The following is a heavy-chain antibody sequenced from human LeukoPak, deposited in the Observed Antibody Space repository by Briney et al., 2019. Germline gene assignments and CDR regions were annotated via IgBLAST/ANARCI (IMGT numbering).Heavy chain of an antibody. Sequence: GGSLRLSCAASGFIVSSTYMSWVRQAPGKGLEWISIIYSSGSTYYADSVKGRFAISRDTSKNTLYLQMNSLRAEDTAVYYCAKGGGVRGSRMDVWGQGTTVTVSS. J-gene: IGHJ6*02. D-gene: IGHD3-10*01. CDR3: AKGGGVRGSRMDV. CDR2: IYSSGST. V-gene: IGHV3-53*01. CDR1: GFIVSSTY.